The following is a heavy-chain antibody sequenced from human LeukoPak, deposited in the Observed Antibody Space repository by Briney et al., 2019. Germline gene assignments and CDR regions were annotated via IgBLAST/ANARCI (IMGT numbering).Heavy chain of an antibody. CDR3: ARVTTHYYYYYMDV. D-gene: IGHD4-11*01. Sequence: PSETLSLTCTVSGGSISSRPYYWGWVRQPPGKGLEWIGTISYSGTTYYSPSLKSRVTISLDTSKNQFSLKLSSVTAADTAVYYCARVTTHYYYYYMDVWGKGTTVTISS. CDR2: ISYSGTT. CDR1: GGSISSRPYY. V-gene: IGHV4-39*07. J-gene: IGHJ6*03.